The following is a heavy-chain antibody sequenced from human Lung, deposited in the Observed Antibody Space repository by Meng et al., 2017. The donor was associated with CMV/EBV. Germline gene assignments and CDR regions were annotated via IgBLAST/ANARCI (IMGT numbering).Heavy chain of an antibody. CDR2: IYSGGST. J-gene: IGHJ6*02. CDR3: ARNYDILTGPEV. Sequence: GESLKISCAASVFTVSSNYMSWVRQAPGKGLEWVSVIYSGGSTYYADSVKGRFTISRDNSKNTLYLQMNSLRAEDTAVYYCARNYDILTGPEVWGQGTTVTVSS. D-gene: IGHD3-9*01. CDR1: VFTVSSNY. V-gene: IGHV3-66*02.